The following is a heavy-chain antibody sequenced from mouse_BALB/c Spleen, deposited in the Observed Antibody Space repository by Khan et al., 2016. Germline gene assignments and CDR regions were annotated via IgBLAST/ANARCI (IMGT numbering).Heavy chain of an antibody. CDR2: IYPYNGNT. D-gene: IGHD2-3*01. J-gene: IGHJ4*01. Sequence: VQLQQSGPELVKPGASVKISCKASGYTFTDNNMHWVKQSHGKTLEWIGYIYPYNGNTGYNQKFKNKATLTVDSSSSTAYMELRSLTSEDSAVYYCGRGYDGYPYYAMDYWGQGTSGTVSS. CDR3: GRGYDGYPYYAMDY. V-gene: IGHV1S29*02. CDR1: GYTFTDNN.